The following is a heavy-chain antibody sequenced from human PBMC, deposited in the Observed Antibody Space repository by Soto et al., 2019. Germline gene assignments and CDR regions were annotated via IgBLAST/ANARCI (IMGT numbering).Heavy chain of an antibody. Sequence: QVQLQESGPGLVKPSQTLSLTCTVSGGSISSGGYYWSWIRQHPGKGLEWIGYIYYSGSTYYNPSLKSRXXIXVXXSKNQFSLKLSSVTAADTAVYYCASCRGWSNWFDPWGQGTLVTVSS. J-gene: IGHJ5*02. CDR2: IYYSGST. V-gene: IGHV4-31*03. CDR1: GGSISSGGYY. D-gene: IGHD6-19*01. CDR3: ASCRGWSNWFDP.